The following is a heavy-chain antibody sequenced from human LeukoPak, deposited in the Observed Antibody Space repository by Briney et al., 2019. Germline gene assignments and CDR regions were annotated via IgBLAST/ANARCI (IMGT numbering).Heavy chain of an antibody. Sequence: GGSLRLSCTASGFTFGDYSMSWVRQAAGKGLEWVGFIRSKAYGGTTEYAASVKGRFTISRDDSKSIAYLQMNSLKTEDTAVYYCTRDIYNYYDSSGYLTGFDPWGQGTLVTVSS. J-gene: IGHJ5*02. CDR3: TRDIYNYYDSSGYLTGFDP. CDR1: GFTFGDYS. V-gene: IGHV3-49*04. CDR2: IRSKAYGGTT. D-gene: IGHD3-22*01.